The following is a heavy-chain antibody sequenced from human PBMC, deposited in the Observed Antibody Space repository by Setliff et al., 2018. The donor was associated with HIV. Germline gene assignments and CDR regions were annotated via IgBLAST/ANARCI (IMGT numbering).Heavy chain of an antibody. J-gene: IGHJ4*02. CDR1: GGAITSGDFY. CDR3: AMGSSGYPFDY. Sequence: SETLSLTCTVAGGAITSGDFYWSWIRQSAGKRLEWIGHIDSSGATNYNPSLKSRVTISVDTSMNQFSLRLTSVTAADTAAYFCAMGSSGYPFDYWGQGSLVTVSS. CDR2: IDSSGAT. V-gene: IGHV4-61*09. D-gene: IGHD3-22*01.